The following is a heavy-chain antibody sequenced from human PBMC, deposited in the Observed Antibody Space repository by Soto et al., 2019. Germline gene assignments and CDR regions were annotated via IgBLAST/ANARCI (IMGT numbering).Heavy chain of an antibody. J-gene: IGHJ4*02. CDR2: IFYSGST. D-gene: IGHD3-22*01. CDR1: GGSISSNNYY. CDR3: ARRQSGSYYFDY. Sequence: QLQLLESGPGLVKPSETLSLTCTVSGGSISSNNYYWGWIRQPPGKGLEWIGSIFYSGSTYYNPSLKSRVTMSVDTSKNQFSLKLSSVTAADTAVYYCARRQSGSYYFDYWGQGTLVTVSS. V-gene: IGHV4-39*01.